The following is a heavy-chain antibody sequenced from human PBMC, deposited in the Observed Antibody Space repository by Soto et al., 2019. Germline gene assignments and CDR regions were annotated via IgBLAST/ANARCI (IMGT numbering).Heavy chain of an antibody. CDR2: ISFDGSNK. D-gene: IGHD2-21*02. CDR3: ARLPGPLVSVLYIYPLDARESPSDVDI. Sequence: QMQLVQSGGGVVQPGRSLRLSCAASGFTFSPYPMHWFRQAPGKGLEWVAVISFDGSNKFYADSVKGRFTISKDNSQNTLYLHMNDLRHEDTAVYYCARLPGPLVSVLYIYPLDARESPSDVDIWGQGTTVTVSS. CDR1: GFTFSPYP. V-gene: IGHV3-30*04. J-gene: IGHJ6*02.